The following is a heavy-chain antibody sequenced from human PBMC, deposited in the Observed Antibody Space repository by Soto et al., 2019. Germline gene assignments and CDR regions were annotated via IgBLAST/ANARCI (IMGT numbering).Heavy chain of an antibody. Sequence: QVQLVQSGPEVKKPGASVKVSCKASGYTFISYGITWVRQAPGQGLEWMGWISPYNGNTNYGQKLQGRVTMTTDTMTTDTATSTAYMELRSLRSDDTAVYYCASGVWSSSSPKGYYFYYGMDVWGQGTTVTVSS. CDR3: ASGVWSSSSPKGYYFYYGMDV. CDR2: ISPYNGNT. V-gene: IGHV1-18*04. D-gene: IGHD6-6*01. CDR1: GYTFISYG. J-gene: IGHJ6*02.